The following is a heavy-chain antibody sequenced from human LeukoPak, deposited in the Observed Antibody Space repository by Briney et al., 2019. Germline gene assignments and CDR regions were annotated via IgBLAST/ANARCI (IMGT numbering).Heavy chain of an antibody. Sequence: GGSLRLSCAVSGFTFSSYAMSWVRQAPGKGLEWVSAISGSGGSTYYADSVKGRFTISRDNSKNTLYLQMNSLRAEDTAVYYCAKPQGGGIFGVVTSYYFDYWGQGTLVTVSS. J-gene: IGHJ4*02. D-gene: IGHD3-3*01. CDR2: ISGSGGST. CDR3: AKPQGGGIFGVVTSYYFDY. V-gene: IGHV3-23*01. CDR1: GFTFSSYA.